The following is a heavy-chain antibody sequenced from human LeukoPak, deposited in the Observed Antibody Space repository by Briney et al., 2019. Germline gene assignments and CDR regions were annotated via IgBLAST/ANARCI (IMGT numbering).Heavy chain of an antibody. V-gene: IGHV3-30*04. CDR1: GFTFSSYA. CDR2: ISYDGSNK. D-gene: IGHD3-10*01. CDR3: ARAMVRGVLPY. J-gene: IGHJ4*02. Sequence: GGSLRLSCAASGFTFSSYAMHWVRQAPGKGLEWVAVISYDGSNKYYADSVKGRFTISRDNSKNTIYLQMNSLRAEDTAVYYCARAMVRGVLPYWGQGTLVTVSS.